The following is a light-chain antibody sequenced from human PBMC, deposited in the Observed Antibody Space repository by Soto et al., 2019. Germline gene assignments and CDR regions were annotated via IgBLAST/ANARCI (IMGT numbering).Light chain of an antibody. V-gene: IGKV3-11*01. J-gene: IGKJ5*01. Sequence: EIVLTQSPGTLSLSPGERATLSFRASQSVSSYLAWYQQKPGQAPRLLIYDASNRATGIPARFSGSGSGTDFTLTISSLEPEDFAVYYCQQRSNWSITFGQGTRLEIK. CDR1: QSVSSY. CDR2: DAS. CDR3: QQRSNWSIT.